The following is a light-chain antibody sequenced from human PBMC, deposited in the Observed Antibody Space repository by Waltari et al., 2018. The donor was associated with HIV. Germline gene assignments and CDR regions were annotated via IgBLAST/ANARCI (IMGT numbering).Light chain of an antibody. CDR3: QQTSIFPRT. V-gene: IGKV1-39*01. J-gene: IGKJ1*01. CDR1: QSITTN. CDR2: HAS. Sequence: DIQMTQSPSSLSAYVGDRVTITCRARQSITTNLHWYQQKPGKAPYLVMYHASTLQSVVPSRLSGSGYGTDFTLTISSLRAEDFATYYCQQTSIFPRTLGPGTKVE.